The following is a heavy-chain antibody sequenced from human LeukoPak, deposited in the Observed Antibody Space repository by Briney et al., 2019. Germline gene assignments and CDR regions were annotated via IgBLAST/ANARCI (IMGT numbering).Heavy chain of an antibody. CDR3: ARDIVVVPAANYYYYGMDV. Sequence: SETLSLTCAVSGGSISSGGYSWSWIRQPPGKGLEWIGYIYHSGSTYYNPSLKSRVTISVDTSKNQFSLKLSSVTAADTAVYYCARDIVVVPAANYYYYGMDVWGQGTTVTVSS. V-gene: IGHV4-30-2*01. J-gene: IGHJ6*02. D-gene: IGHD2-2*01. CDR2: IYHSGST. CDR1: GGSISSGGYS.